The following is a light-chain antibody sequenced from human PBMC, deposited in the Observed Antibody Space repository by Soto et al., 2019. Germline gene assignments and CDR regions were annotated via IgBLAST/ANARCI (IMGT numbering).Light chain of an antibody. V-gene: IGLV2-8*01. CDR1: GSDVGNYNL. CDR2: EVT. J-gene: IGLJ1*01. CDR3: TSFAGNNNFYV. Sequence: QPVLTQPPSASGSPGQSVTISCTGTGSDVGNYNLVSWYQQHPGQAPKLMIYEVTVRPSGVPDRFSGSKSGNTASLTVYGLQAEDEADYYCTSFAGNNNFYVFGTGTKLTVL.